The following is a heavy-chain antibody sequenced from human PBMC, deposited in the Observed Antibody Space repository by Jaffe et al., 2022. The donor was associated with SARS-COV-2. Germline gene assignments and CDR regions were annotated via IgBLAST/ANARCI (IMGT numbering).Heavy chain of an antibody. CDR2: MIPVFRTA. V-gene: IGHV1-69*01. J-gene: IGHJ5*02. CDR3: GRGRAINNWLDP. CDR1: GGTFHNFA. Sequence: QVILLQSGAEVKKPGSSVKLSCKVSGGTFHNFAFIWVRLAPGQGPEWMGGMIPVFRTANYGQKFQGRVTITADESTRTVYMELTDLSVEDTAIYYCGRGRAINNWLDPWGQGTLVTVSS.